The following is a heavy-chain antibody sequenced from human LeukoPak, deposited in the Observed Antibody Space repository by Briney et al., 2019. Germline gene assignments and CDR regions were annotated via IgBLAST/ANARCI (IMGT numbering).Heavy chain of an antibody. CDR2: INPNSGGT. V-gene: IGHV1-2*02. CDR1: GYTFTGYY. CDR3: ARAYCSSTSCYSWAGWYFDY. D-gene: IGHD2-2*01. J-gene: IGHJ4*02. Sequence: ASVKVSCKASGYTFTGYYMHWVRQAPGQGLEWMGWINPNSGGTNYAQKFQGRVTMTRDTSISTAYMELSRLRSDDTAVYYCARAYCSSTSCYSWAGWYFDYWGQGTLDTVSS.